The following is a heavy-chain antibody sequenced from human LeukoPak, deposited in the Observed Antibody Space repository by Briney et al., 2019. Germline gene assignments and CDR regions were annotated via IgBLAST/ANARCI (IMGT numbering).Heavy chain of an antibody. V-gene: IGHV3-21*04. CDR3: ARLGFYNWNDDRDY. Sequence: KTGGSLRLSCAASGFTFSSYSMNWVRQAPGKGLEWVSSISSSSSYIYYADSVKGRFTISRDNAKNSLYLQMNSLRSEDTAVYYCARLGFYNWNDDRDYWGQGTLVTVSS. J-gene: IGHJ4*02. CDR1: GFTFSSYS. CDR2: ISSSSSYI. D-gene: IGHD1-20*01.